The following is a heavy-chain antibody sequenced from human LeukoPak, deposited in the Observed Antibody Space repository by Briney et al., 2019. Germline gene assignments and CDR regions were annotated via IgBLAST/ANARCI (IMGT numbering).Heavy chain of an antibody. D-gene: IGHD3-10*01. J-gene: IGHJ4*02. CDR2: IYYSGST. CDR3: ARHVVTPTMVRGSLAAPFDY. CDR1: GGSISSYY. V-gene: IGHV4-59*08. Sequence: SETLSLTCTVSGGSISSYYWSWIRQPPGKGLEWIGYIYYSGSTNYNPSLKSRVTISVDTSKNQFSLKLSSVTAADTAAYYCARHVVTPTMVRGSLAAPFDYWGQGTLVTVSS.